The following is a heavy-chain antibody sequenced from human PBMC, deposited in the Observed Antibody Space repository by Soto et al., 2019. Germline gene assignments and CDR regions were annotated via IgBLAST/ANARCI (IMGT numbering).Heavy chain of an antibody. CDR3: ASLLYYDSSGFYHAFDY. CDR2: IYYSGST. D-gene: IGHD3-22*01. V-gene: IGHV4-39*01. Sequence: PSETLSLTCTVSGGSISSSSYYWAWIRQPPGKGLEWIGTIYYSGSTYYNPSLKSRVTISVDTSKSQFSLKLSSVKAADTALYYCASLLYYDSSGFYHAFDYWGQGDLVTVSS. J-gene: IGHJ4*02. CDR1: GGSISSSSYY.